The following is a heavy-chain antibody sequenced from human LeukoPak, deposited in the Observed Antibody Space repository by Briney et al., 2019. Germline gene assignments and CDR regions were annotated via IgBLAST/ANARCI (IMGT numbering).Heavy chain of an antibody. CDR1: GGSISSSSYY. Sequence: PSETLSLTCTVSGGSISSSSYYWGWIRQPPGKGLEWIGSIYYSGSTYYNPSLKSRVTISVDTSKNQFSLKLSSVTAADTAVYYCARDRNNVGPFDYWGQGTLVTVSS. D-gene: IGHD1-14*01. V-gene: IGHV4-39*07. J-gene: IGHJ4*02. CDR3: ARDRNNVGPFDY. CDR2: IYYSGST.